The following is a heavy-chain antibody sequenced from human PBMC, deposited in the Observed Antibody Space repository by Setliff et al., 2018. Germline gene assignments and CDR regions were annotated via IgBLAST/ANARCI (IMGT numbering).Heavy chain of an antibody. CDR1: GYSISSGYY. J-gene: IGHJ4*02. CDR3: ARRETYYNFWSGYYAY. D-gene: IGHD3-3*01. CDR2: IYYSGST. V-gene: IGHV4-38-2*01. Sequence: SETLSLTCAVSGYSISSGYYWGWIRQPPGKGLEWIGSIYYSGSTYYNPSLKSRVTIPVDTSKNQFSLKLSSVTAADTAVYYRARRETYYNFWSGYYAYWGQGTLVTVSS.